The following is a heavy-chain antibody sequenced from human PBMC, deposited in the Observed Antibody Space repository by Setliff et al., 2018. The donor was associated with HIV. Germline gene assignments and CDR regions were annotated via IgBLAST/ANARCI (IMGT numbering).Heavy chain of an antibody. Sequence: LPETLSLTCAVSGVSISSQYWSWIRQPPGKGLEWIGFIYYNVNNNYNPSLKSRVSISVDTSKNQFSLRLSSVNAADTAVYYCARVSAHYFGVIFIPVYFDYWGQGSLVTVSS. D-gene: IGHD3-3*01. CDR1: GVSISSQY. V-gene: IGHV4-59*08. J-gene: IGHJ4*02. CDR2: IYYNVNN. CDR3: ARVSAHYFGVIFIPVYFDY.